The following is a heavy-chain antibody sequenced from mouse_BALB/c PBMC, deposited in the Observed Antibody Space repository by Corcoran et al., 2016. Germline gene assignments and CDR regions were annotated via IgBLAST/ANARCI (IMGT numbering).Heavy chain of an antibody. Sequence: EVQLQQSGAELVKPGASVKLSCTASGFNIKDTYMHWVKQRPEQGLEWIGRIDPANGNTKYDPKFQGKATITADTSSNPAYLQLSSLTSEDTAVYYCANWDWYFDVCGAGTTVTVSS. CDR3: ANWDWYFDV. CDR2: IDPANGNT. J-gene: IGHJ1*01. CDR1: GFNIKDTY. D-gene: IGHD4-1*01. V-gene: IGHV14-3*02.